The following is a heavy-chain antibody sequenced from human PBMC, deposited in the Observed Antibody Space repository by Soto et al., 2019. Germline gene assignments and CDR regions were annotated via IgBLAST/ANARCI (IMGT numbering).Heavy chain of an antibody. D-gene: IGHD3-3*01. Sequence: PGGSLRLSCAASGFTFDDYAMHWVRQAPGKGLEWVSGISWNSGSIGYADSVKGRFTISRDNAKNSLYLQMNSLRAEDTALYYCANDIPHGWSFGVYWGGYGMDVWGQGTTVTVSS. CDR2: ISWNSGSI. V-gene: IGHV3-9*01. CDR1: GFTFDDYA. CDR3: ANDIPHGWSFGVYWGGYGMDV. J-gene: IGHJ6*02.